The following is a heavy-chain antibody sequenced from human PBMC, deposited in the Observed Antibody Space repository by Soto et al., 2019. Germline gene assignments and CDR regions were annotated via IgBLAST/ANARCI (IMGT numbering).Heavy chain of an antibody. CDR2: ICNSGTT. Sequence: SETLSLTCTVSGGSIRSYCWTWIWQPPGEGLEWIGCICNSGTTNYNPSLKSRVTISVDTSKNQFSLKLSSVTAADTAVYYCARPGLVREYYSYSYMDVWGKGTTVTVPS. CDR3: ARPGLVREYYSYSYMDV. J-gene: IGHJ6*03. D-gene: IGHD6-6*01. CDR1: GGSIRSYC. V-gene: IGHV4-59*01.